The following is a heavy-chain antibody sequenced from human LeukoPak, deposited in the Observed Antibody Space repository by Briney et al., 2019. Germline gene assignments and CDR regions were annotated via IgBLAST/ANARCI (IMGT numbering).Heavy chain of an antibody. D-gene: IGHD6-19*01. CDR3: AKDGPNSGWYYLDY. CDR1: GFTFGSYT. J-gene: IGHJ4*02. Sequence: GGSLRLSCAASGFTFGSYTMTWVRQAPGKGLEWVSSISGGSVSTFYADSVKGQLTISRDNSKNTLYLQMNSLRAEDTAVYYCAKDGPNSGWYYLDYWGQGTLVTVSS. CDR2: ISGGSVST. V-gene: IGHV3-23*01.